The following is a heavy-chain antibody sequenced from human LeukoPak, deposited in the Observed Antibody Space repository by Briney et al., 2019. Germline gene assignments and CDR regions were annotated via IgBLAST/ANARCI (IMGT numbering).Heavy chain of an antibody. V-gene: IGHV1-2*02. CDR2: INPNSGGT. Sequence: ASVKPSCKASGYTFTGYYMHLVRPAPGQGLEGMGWINPNSGGTNYAQKFQGRVTMTRDTSISTAYMELSRLRSDDTAVYYCALGNYGSGSYLAHDYWGQGTLVTVSS. CDR3: ALGNYGSGSYLAHDY. J-gene: IGHJ4*02. CDR1: GYTFTGYY. D-gene: IGHD3-10*01.